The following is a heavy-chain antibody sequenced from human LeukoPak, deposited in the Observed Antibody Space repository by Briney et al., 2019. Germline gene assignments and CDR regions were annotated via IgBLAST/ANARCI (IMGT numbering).Heavy chain of an antibody. Sequence: GASVKVSCKASGGTFSSYAISWVRQAPGQGLEWMGGIIPIFGTANYAQKFQGRVTITADESTSTAYMELSSLRSEDTAVYYCATAQTDLPNYYDSLRGDYWGQGTLVTVSS. D-gene: IGHD3-3*01. V-gene: IGHV1-69*13. CDR2: IIPIFGTA. CDR3: ATAQTDLPNYYDSLRGDY. CDR1: GGTFSSYA. J-gene: IGHJ4*02.